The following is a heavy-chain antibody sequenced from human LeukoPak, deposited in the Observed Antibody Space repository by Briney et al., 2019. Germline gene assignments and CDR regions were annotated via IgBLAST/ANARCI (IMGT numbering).Heavy chain of an antibody. J-gene: IGHJ4*02. V-gene: IGHV4-34*01. CDR1: GGSLRPYY. CDR2: IYYSGST. CDR3: ARTPDVLRYFDWLLPNYFDY. D-gene: IGHD3-9*01. Sequence: SETLSLTCGVYGGSLRPYYWSWIRQSPGKGLEWIGSIYYSGSTYYNPSLKSRVTISVDTSKNQSSLKLSSVTAADTAVYYCARTPDVLRYFDWLLPNYFDYWGQGTLVTVSS.